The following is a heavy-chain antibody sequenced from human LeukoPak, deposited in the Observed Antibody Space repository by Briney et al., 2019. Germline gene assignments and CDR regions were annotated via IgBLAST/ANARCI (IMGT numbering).Heavy chain of an antibody. V-gene: IGHV4-31*03. CDR3: AREGEYGDSDH. D-gene: IGHD4-17*01. CDR1: GGSISSGGYY. CDR2: VYHTGNT. Sequence: PSETLSLTCTVSGGSISSGGYYWSWIRHHPGRGLEWIGHVYHTGNTYYNPSLKSRLTISVDTSNNHISLKLTSVTAADTAVYYCAREGEYGDSDHWGQGTLVTVSS. J-gene: IGHJ5*02.